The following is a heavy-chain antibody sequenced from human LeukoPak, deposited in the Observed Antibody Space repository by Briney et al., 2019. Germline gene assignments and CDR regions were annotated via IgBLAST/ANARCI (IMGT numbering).Heavy chain of an antibody. CDR2: IYTSGST. CDR1: GGSISSGRYY. CDR3: ARWDVANFDY. V-gene: IGHV4-61*02. Sequence: SQTLSLTCTVAGGSISSGRYYCSWIRQPAWRGLQWIGRIYTSGSTNYNPSLKSRVTISVDTSKNQFSLKLSSVTAADTAVYYCARWDVANFDYWGQGTLVTVSS. J-gene: IGHJ4*02. D-gene: IGHD1-26*01.